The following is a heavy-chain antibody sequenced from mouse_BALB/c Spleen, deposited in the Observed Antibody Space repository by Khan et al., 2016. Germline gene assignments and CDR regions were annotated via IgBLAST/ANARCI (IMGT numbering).Heavy chain of an antibody. D-gene: IGHD1-1*01. CDR3: ARNYYGSSYAMDY. Sequence: QIQLVQSGPELKKPGETVKISCKASGYTFTNYGMNWVKQAPGKGLKWMGWINTYTGESTYDDDFKGRFAFSLDTSVSTGYLQINNLKKEDTATYCCARNYYGSSYAMDYWGQGTSVTVSS. CDR1: GYTFTNYG. V-gene: IGHV9-3-1*01. CDR2: INTYTGES. J-gene: IGHJ4*01.